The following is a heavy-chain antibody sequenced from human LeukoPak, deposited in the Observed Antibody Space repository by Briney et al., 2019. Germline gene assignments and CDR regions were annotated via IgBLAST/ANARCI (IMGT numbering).Heavy chain of an antibody. CDR2: ISGSGGST. D-gene: IGHD3-3*01. CDR1: GFTFSSYG. V-gene: IGHV3-23*01. J-gene: IGHJ4*02. CDR3: AKGHTYYDFWSGYSPTSYFDY. Sequence: GGSLRLSCAASGFTFSSYGMSWVRQAPGKGLEWVSAISGSGGSTYYADSVKGRFTISRDNSKNTLYLQMNSLRAEDTAVYYCAKGHTYYDFWSGYSPTSYFDYWGQGTLVTVSS.